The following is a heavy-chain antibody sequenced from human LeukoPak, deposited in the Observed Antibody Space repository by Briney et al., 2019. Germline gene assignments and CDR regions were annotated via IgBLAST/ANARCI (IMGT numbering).Heavy chain of an antibody. D-gene: IGHD3-10*01. Sequence: GRSPRLSCAASGFIFSNYAMHWVRQAPGKGLEWVALISSDGSKTYHADSVKGQFSISRDNSKNTLYLQLNSLRAEDTSVYYCARDSTYWYDSGSSGPHYFDYWGQGTLVTVSS. V-gene: IGHV3-30*01. CDR3: ARDSTYWYDSGSSGPHYFDY. J-gene: IGHJ4*02. CDR1: GFIFSNYA. CDR2: ISSDGSKT.